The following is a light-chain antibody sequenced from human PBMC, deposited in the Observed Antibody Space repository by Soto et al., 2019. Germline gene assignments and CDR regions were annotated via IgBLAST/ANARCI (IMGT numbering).Light chain of an antibody. CDR3: QQSDSTPLT. J-gene: IGKJ4*01. CDR2: AAS. CDR1: QSISRY. V-gene: IGKV1-39*01. Sequence: DIQMTQSPSSLSASVGDRVTITCRASQSISRYLNWYQQEPGKAPKLLIYAASSLQSGVPSRFSGSGSGTDFTLTISSLQPEDFATYYCQQSDSTPLTFGGGTQVESK.